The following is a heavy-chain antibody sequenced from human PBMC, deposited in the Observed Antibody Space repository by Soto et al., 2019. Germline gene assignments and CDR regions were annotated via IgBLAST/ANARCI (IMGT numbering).Heavy chain of an antibody. CDR2: IIPIFGTA. J-gene: IGHJ6*02. V-gene: IGHV1-69*01. CDR1: GGTFSSYA. CDR3: ARDQSVEGISSSGWYLGYYYYGMDV. Sequence: QVQLVQSGAEVMKPGSSVKVSCKASGGTFSSYAISWVRQAPGQGLEWIVGIIPIFGTANYAQKFQGRVTITADESTSTAYMELSSLRSEDTAVYYCARDQSVEGISSSGWYLGYYYYGMDVWGQGTTVTVSS. D-gene: IGHD6-19*01.